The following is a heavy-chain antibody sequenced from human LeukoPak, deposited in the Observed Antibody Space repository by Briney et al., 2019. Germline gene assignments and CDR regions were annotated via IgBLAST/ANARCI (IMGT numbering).Heavy chain of an antibody. CDR2: IYYSGST. CDR1: GGSISSYY. D-gene: IGHD3-3*01. Sequence: SETLSLTCTVSGGSISSYYWNWIRQSPGKGLEWIGNIYYSGSTNFNPSLKSRVTISVDTSKNQFSLKLSSVTAADTAVYYCARLRFLEWLLAFDYWGQGTLVTVSS. CDR3: ARLRFLEWLLAFDY. V-gene: IGHV4-59*08. J-gene: IGHJ4*02.